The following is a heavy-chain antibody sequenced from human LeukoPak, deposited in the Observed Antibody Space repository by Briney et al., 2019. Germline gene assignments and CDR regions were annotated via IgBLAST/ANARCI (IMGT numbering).Heavy chain of an antibody. CDR1: GFTFSGYS. Sequence: GGPLRLSCAASGFTFSGYSMNWVRQAPGKGLEWVSSISSSSSYIYYADSVKGRFTISRDNAKNSLYLQMNSLRAEDTAVYYCARPYSSGLDAFDIWGQGTMVTVSS. CDR2: ISSSSSYI. CDR3: ARPYSSGLDAFDI. V-gene: IGHV3-21*01. D-gene: IGHD6-19*01. J-gene: IGHJ3*02.